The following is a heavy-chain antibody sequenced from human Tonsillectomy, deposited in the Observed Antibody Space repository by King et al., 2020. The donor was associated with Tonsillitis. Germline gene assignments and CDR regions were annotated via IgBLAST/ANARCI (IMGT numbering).Heavy chain of an antibody. D-gene: IGHD3-16*01. J-gene: IGHJ4*02. CDR1: GYTFTSYY. CDR2: INPSGGST. V-gene: IGHV1-46*01. Sequence: GQLVQSAAEVKKPGASVKVSCKASGYTFTSYYLHWVRQAPGQGLEWMGIINPSGGSTSYAQKFQGRVTMTRDTSTSTVYMELSSLRSEDTAVYYCAMSKRIMITFGGVAPDGYWGQGTLVTVSS. CDR3: AMSKRIMITFGGVAPDGY.